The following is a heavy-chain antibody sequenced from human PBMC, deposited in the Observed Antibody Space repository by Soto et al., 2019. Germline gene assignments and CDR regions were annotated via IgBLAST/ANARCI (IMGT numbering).Heavy chain of an antibody. J-gene: IGHJ4*02. CDR2: INPSGGST. V-gene: IGHV1-46*03. D-gene: IGHD5-18*01. CDR3: ARGGYSYGTAFDY. CDR1: GYTFTNYY. Sequence: GXSVKVSSNTSGYTFTNYYIHWVRHSPGQGLEWMGIINPSGGSTSYAQKFQGRVTMTRDTSTSTVYMELSSLRSEDTAVYYCARGGYSYGTAFDYWGQGTLVTVSS.